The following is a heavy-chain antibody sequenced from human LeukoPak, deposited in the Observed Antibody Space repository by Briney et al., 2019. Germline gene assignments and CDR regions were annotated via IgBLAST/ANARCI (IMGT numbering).Heavy chain of an antibody. CDR3: ATIKSTYFDY. CDR2: ISWNSGSI. V-gene: IGHV3-9*01. Sequence: GGSLRLSCAASGFTFDDYAMHWVRQAPGKGLEWVSGISWNSGSIGYADSVKGRFTISRDNAKNSLYLQMNSLRAEDTALYYCATIKSTYFDYWGQGTLVTVSS. D-gene: IGHD2/OR15-2a*01. CDR1: GFTFDDYA. J-gene: IGHJ4*02.